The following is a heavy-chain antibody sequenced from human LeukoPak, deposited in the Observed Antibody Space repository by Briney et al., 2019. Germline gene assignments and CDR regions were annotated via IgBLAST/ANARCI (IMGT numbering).Heavy chain of an antibody. Sequence: GGSLRLSCAATGFTFRSYWMNWVRQPPGKGLGWLAIIKKDGSEKHYKGSVEGRFTISRDNAKNALHLQMNSLSADDTAGYYCAGGSGYLITSWGQGTLVTVSS. CDR3: AGGSGYLITS. CDR1: GFTFRSYW. D-gene: IGHD3-9*01. V-gene: IGHV3-7*01. J-gene: IGHJ5*02. CDR2: IKKDGSEK.